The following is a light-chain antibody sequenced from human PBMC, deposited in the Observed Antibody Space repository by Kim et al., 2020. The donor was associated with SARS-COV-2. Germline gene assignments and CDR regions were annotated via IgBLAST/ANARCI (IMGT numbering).Light chain of an antibody. CDR2: DAS. CDR1: QSVSRY. J-gene: IGKJ1*01. CDR3: QQRSDWPGT. V-gene: IGKV3-11*01. Sequence: LSPGERATLSCRASQSVSRYLVWYQQKPGQAPRLLIYDASNRATGIPARFSGSGSGTDFTLTISSLEPEDFAVYYCQQRSDWPGTFGQGTKVDIK.